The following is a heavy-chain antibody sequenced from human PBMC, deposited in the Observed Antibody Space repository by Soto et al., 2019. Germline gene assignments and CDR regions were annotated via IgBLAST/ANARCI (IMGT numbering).Heavy chain of an antibody. CDR1: GFTFSSYA. D-gene: IGHD3-22*01. CDR2: IRGSGGST. Sequence: EVQLLESGGGLVQPGGSLRLSCAASGFTFSSYAMSWVRQAPGKGLEWVSAIRGSGGSTYYADSVKGRFTISRDNSKSTLYLQMNSLSAEDTAVYYCANGYQHNHYDSSGYPHWGQGTLVTVSS. J-gene: IGHJ4*02. V-gene: IGHV3-23*01. CDR3: ANGYQHNHYDSSGYPH.